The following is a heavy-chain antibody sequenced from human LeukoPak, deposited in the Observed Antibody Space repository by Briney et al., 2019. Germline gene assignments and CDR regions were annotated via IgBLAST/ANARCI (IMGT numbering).Heavy chain of an antibody. Sequence: GGSLRLSCAASGFTFSDHYMDWVRQAPGKGLEWVGCTRNKANSYTTEYAASVKGRFTISRDDSKSSLYLQMNSLKTEDTSIYYCTRVYSSSWSGSYFDYWGQGTLVTVSS. D-gene: IGHD6-13*01. CDR2: TRNKANSYTT. V-gene: IGHV3-72*01. J-gene: IGHJ4*02. CDR3: TRVYSSSWSGSYFDY. CDR1: GFTFSDHY.